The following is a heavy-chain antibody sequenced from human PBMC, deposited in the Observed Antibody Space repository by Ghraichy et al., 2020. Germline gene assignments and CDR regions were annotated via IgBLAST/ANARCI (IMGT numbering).Heavy chain of an antibody. J-gene: IGHJ3*01. CDR2: FYITGVT. Sequence: LSLTCAASGFTVSSNYMSWVRQAPGKGLEWVSVFYITGVTYYADSVKGRFIISRDTAKNTLYLQMNSLRAEDTAVYYCAKGTRGNDAFDVWGQGTMVTVSS. D-gene: IGHD3-10*01. CDR3: AKGTRGNDAFDV. CDR1: GFTVSSNY. V-gene: IGHV3-53*01.